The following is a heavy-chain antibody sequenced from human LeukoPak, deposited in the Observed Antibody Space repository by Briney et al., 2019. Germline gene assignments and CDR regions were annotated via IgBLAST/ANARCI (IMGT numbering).Heavy chain of an antibody. CDR3: ALAHCSRTNSYDFDYIYYYMDV. J-gene: IGHJ6*03. D-gene: IGHD2-2*01. Sequence: SETLSLTCSVSGASISCNYWTWLRQPPGKGLEWLGNIYYSGTTNYNPSFKSRVTISVDQSKKQFSLTLISVTAADTALYFSALAHCSRTNSYDFDYIYYYMDVWGKGTTVTVSS. CDR1: GASISCNY. CDR2: IYYSGTT. V-gene: IGHV4-59*01.